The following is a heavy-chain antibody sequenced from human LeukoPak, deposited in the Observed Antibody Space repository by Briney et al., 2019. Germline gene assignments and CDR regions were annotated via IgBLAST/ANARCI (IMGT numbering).Heavy chain of an antibody. Sequence: GGSLRLSCVASGFTFSSYSMNWVRQAPGKGLEWVSSISSSSSYIYYADSVKGRFTISRDNAKNSLYLQMNSLRAEDTAVYYCARDSRDYDILTGYPDYWGQGTLVTVSS. V-gene: IGHV3-21*01. CDR3: ARDSRDYDILTGYPDY. CDR2: ISSSSSYI. D-gene: IGHD3-9*01. CDR1: GFTFSSYS. J-gene: IGHJ4*02.